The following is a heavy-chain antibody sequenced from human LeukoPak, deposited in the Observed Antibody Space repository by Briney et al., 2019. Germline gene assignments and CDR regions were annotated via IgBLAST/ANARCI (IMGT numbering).Heavy chain of an antibody. J-gene: IGHJ4*02. V-gene: IGHV4-59*01. Sequence: SATLSLTCTVSGGSISSYYWSWIRQPPGKGLEWIGYIYYSGSTNYNPSLKSRVTISVDTSKNQFSLKLSSVTAADTAAYYCARGLPLYYFDYWGQGTLVTVSS. CDR3: ARGLPLYYFDY. CDR2: IYYSGST. CDR1: GGSISSYY.